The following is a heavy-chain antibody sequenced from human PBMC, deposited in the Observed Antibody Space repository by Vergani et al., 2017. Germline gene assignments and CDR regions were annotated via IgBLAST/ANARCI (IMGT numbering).Heavy chain of an antibody. CDR3: AGSKYYYDSSGYRNDY. CDR2: ISSSSSYT. CDR1: GFTFSDYF. D-gene: IGHD3-22*01. Sequence: QVQLVESGGGLVKPGGSLRLSCAASGFTFSDYFMSWIRQAPGQGLEWVSYISSSSSYTNYADSVKGRFTISRDNAKNSLYLQMNSLGAEDTAVYYCAGSKYYYDSSGYRNDYWGQGTLVTVSS. J-gene: IGHJ4*02. V-gene: IGHV3-11*05.